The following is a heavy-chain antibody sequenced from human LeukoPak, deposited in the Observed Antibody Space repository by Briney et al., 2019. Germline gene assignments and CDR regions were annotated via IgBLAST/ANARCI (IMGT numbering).Heavy chain of an antibody. Sequence: ASVKVSCKASGYTFTSYDINWVRQATGQGLEWMGWMNPNSGNTGYAQKFQGRVTMTRNTPISTAYMELSSLRSEDTAVYYSARGEFYDILTGYTTGKWFDPWGQGTLVTVSS. CDR3: ARGEFYDILTGYTTGKWFDP. D-gene: IGHD3-9*01. V-gene: IGHV1-8*01. J-gene: IGHJ5*02. CDR2: MNPNSGNT. CDR1: GYTFTSYD.